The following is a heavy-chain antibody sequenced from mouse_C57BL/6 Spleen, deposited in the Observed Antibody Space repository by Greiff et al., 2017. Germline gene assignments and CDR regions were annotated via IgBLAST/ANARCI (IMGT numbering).Heavy chain of an antibody. CDR1: GYTFTDYE. D-gene: IGHD2-10*01. CDR2: IDPETGGT. Sequence: QVQLQQSGAELVRPGASVTLSCKASGYTFTDYEMHWVKQTPVHGLEWIGAIDPETGGTAYNQKFKGKAILTADKSASTAYMELRSLTSEDSAVYYCTGAYYDNYRYAMDYWGQGTSVTVSS. J-gene: IGHJ4*01. V-gene: IGHV1-15*01. CDR3: TGAYYDNYRYAMDY.